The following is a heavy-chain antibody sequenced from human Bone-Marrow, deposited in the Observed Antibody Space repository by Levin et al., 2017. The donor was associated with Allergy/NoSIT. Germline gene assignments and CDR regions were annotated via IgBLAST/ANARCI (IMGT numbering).Heavy chain of an antibody. D-gene: IGHD5-18*01. CDR3: ARDRYGLFDY. CDR1: GDSVSRGRSY. V-gene: IGHV4-61*01. Sequence: PSETLSLTCAVSGDSVSRGRSYWSWIRQPPGKGLEWIGYIYSGGGTKYNPSLKSRLTISLDTSKNQVSLRLTSMIAADTALYYCARDRYGLFDYWDQGILVTVSS. J-gene: IGHJ4*02. CDR2: IYSGGGT.